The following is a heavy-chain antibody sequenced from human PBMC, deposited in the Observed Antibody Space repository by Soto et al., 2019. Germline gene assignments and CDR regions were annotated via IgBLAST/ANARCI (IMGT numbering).Heavy chain of an antibody. CDR3: VRGDFDM. J-gene: IGHJ3*02. Sequence: GGSLRLSCAASGITLSSYAMHWVRQVPGKGLEWVALMSDDGSNIYYADSVRGRFTISRDNVKNTLYLQMNSLRPEDTAVYYCVRGDFDMWGQGTMVTVSS. V-gene: IGHV3-30-3*01. CDR1: GITLSSYA. CDR2: MSDDGSNI.